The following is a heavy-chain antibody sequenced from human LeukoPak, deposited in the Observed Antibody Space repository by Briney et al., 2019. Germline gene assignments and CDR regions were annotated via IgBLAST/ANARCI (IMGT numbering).Heavy chain of an antibody. CDR2: IYVTGT. CDR3: ARHIGGGIEDMDV. Sequence: SETLSLTCTVSGGSIGTYYWSWIRQSPGKGLEWIGYIYVTGTRYNPYLQSRVTISVDTSRNQFFLKMSSVTAADTAVYYCARHIGGGIEDMDVWGKGTKVAVSS. V-gene: IGHV4-59*08. D-gene: IGHD3-16*02. J-gene: IGHJ6*03. CDR1: GGSIGTYY.